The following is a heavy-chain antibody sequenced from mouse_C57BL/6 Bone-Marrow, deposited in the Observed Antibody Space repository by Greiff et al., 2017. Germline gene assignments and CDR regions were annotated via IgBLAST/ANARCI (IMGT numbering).Heavy chain of an antibody. J-gene: IGHJ4*01. D-gene: IGHD2-1*01. V-gene: IGHV2-9-1*01. CDR3: ARRGDGNYEGVDY. CDR1: GFSLTSYA. Sequence: VKLVESGPGLVAPSQSLSITCTVSGFSLTSYAISWVRRPPGKGLEWLGVIWTGGGTNYNSALKSRLSISKDNSKSQVFLKMNSLQTDDTARYYCARRGDGNYEGVDYWGQGTSVTVSS. CDR2: IWTGGGT.